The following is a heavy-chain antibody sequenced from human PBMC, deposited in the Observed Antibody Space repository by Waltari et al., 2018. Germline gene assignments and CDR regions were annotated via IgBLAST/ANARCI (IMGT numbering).Heavy chain of an antibody. V-gene: IGHV1-69*01. Sequence: QVQLVQSGAEVKKPGSSVKVSCKASGGTFSSYAISWVRQAPGQGLEWMGGIIPIFETANYAQKFQGRVTITADESTSTAYMELSRLRSEDTAVYYCASVGYCSGGSCPYSPYYYYGMDVWGQGTTVTVSS. CDR2: IIPIFETA. D-gene: IGHD2-15*01. CDR1: GGTFSSYA. J-gene: IGHJ6*02. CDR3: ASVGYCSGGSCPYSPYYYYGMDV.